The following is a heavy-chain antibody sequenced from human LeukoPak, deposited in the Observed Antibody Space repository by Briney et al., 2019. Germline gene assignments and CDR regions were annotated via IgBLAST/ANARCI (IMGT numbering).Heavy chain of an antibody. CDR2: ISAYNGNT. J-gene: IGHJ5*02. CDR3: ARVWGFGRAAAGQRNNWFDP. V-gene: IGHV1-18*01. CDR1: GYTFTSYG. Sequence: ASVKVSCKASGYTFTSYGISWVRQAPGQGLEWMGWISAYNGNTNYAQKLQGRVTMTTDTSTSTAYMGLRSPRSDDTAVYYCARVWGFGRAAAGQRNNWFDPWGQGTLVTVSS. D-gene: IGHD6-13*01.